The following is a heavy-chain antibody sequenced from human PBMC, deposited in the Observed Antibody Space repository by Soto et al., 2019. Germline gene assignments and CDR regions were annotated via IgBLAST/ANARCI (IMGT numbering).Heavy chain of an antibody. Sequence: SETLSLTCTVSGDSIKHYYWSWIRQPPGKRLEWIGYIYYTGSTTYNPSLESRVTMSVDTSKNQFSLKLSSVNAADTAVYYCAKYRRRDKEGFTLDSWGQGXLVTVYS. J-gene: IGHJ4*02. CDR1: GDSIKHYY. V-gene: IGHV4-59*01. CDR2: IYYTGST. D-gene: IGHD2-2*01. CDR3: AKYRRRDKEGFTLDS.